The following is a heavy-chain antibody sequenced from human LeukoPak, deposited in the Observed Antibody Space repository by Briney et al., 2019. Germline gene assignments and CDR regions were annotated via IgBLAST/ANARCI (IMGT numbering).Heavy chain of an antibody. J-gene: IGHJ4*02. CDR1: GFTFSSYA. CDR2: IDGSGGST. Sequence: GGSLRLSCAASGFTFSSYAMHWVRQSPGRGLECVSTIDGSGGSTFHADSVKGRFTISRDNSKNTLYLQMNSLRAEDTAVYYCAKDGYSYGYTFWDYWGQGTLVTVSS. V-gene: IGHV3-23*01. CDR3: AKDGYSYGYTFWDY. D-gene: IGHD5-18*01.